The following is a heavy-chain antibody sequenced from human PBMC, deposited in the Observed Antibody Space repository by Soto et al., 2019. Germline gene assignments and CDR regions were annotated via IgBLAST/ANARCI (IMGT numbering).Heavy chain of an antibody. CDR2: IGADGSNK. V-gene: IGHV3-33*01. J-gene: IGHJ6*02. Sequence: QVQMVESGGGVVEPGRSLRLSCVASGFTFSHHGIHWVRQPPGKGLEWVAFIGADGSNKDYSDSAKGRITISRDNSKNTVYLQMDSLRAEDTAVYECARDWQRVVPGGLDAWGLGTTVTVSS. CDR1: GFTFSHHG. D-gene: IGHD2-21*01. CDR3: ARDWQRVVPGGLDA.